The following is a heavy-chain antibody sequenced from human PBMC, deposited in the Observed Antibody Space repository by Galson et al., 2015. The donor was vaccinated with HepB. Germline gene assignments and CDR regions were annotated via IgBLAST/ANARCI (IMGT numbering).Heavy chain of an antibody. J-gene: IGHJ4*02. CDR1: GFTFSSYA. CDR3: ARVAIDFWSGYYPYFDY. Sequence: SLRLSCAASGFTFSSYAMHWVRQAPGKGLEWVAVISYDGSNKYYADSVKGRFTISRDNSKNTLYLQMNSLRAEDTAVYYCARVAIDFWSGYYPYFDYWGQGTLVTVSS. V-gene: IGHV3-30-3*01. CDR2: ISYDGSNK. D-gene: IGHD3-3*01.